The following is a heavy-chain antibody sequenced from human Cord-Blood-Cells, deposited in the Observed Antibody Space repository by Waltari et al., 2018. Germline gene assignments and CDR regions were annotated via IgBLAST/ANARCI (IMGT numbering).Heavy chain of an antibody. Sequence: EVQLVEFGGGLLHPGGFLSLSCAPSGFTVSSYYMSSVRQSPGKGLEWVSVIYSGGSTYYADSVKGRFTISRDNSKNTLYLQMNSLRAEDTAVYYCARDIAAADPVDDYWGQGTLVTVSS. D-gene: IGHD6-13*01. CDR2: IYSGGST. J-gene: IGHJ4*02. CDR3: ARDIAAADPVDDY. CDR1: GFTVSSYY. V-gene: IGHV3-53*01.